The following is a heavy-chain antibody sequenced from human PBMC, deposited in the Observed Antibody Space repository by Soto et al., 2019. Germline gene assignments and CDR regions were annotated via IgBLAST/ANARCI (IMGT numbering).Heavy chain of an antibody. V-gene: IGHV3-23*01. CDR3: AKMTPFSGDYHDDFNV. Sequence: EVQLLDSGGGLVQPGGSLRLSCVASGFTFINYAMGWVRQTPGKGLEWVSAVSGRARSTWYAESVKGRFTVSRDNFKKAVFRQKDSLRGDDTAVYHCAKMTPFSGDYHDDFNVWGQGTMVTVAS. CDR2: VSGRARST. CDR1: GFTFINYA. D-gene: IGHD3-16*01. J-gene: IGHJ3*01.